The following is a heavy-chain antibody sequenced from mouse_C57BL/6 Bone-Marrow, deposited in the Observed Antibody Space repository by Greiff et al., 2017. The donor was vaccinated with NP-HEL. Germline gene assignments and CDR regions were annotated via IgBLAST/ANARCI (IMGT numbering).Heavy chain of an antibody. CDR3: ARETTVVATRAWFAY. CDR1: GYTFTSYW. Sequence: VQLQQPGAELVKPGASVKMSCKASGYTFTSYWITWVKQRPGQGLEWIGDIYPGSGSTNYNEKFKSKATLTVETSSSTAYMQLSSLTSEDSAVYYCARETTVVATRAWFAYWGQGTLVTVSA. J-gene: IGHJ3*01. D-gene: IGHD1-1*01. V-gene: IGHV1-55*01. CDR2: IYPGSGST.